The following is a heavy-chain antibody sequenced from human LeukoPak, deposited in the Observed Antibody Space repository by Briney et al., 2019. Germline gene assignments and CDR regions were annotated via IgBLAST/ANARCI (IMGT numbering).Heavy chain of an antibody. CDR3: ATWDDLPLDH. Sequence: GGSLRLSCVGSGFTFTTYTLHWVRQAPGKALEWVSAITGNGSSIYYSGPLKGRFTISRDSAKNSVYLHMTGLSAADTAVYYCATWDDLPLDHWGQGTLVTVSS. J-gene: IGHJ4*02. V-gene: IGHV3-21*01. CDR1: GFTFTTYT. D-gene: IGHD1-1*01. CDR2: ITGNGSSI.